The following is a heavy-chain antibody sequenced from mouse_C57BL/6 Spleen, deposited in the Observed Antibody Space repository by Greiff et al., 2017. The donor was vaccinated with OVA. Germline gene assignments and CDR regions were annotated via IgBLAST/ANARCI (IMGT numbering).Heavy chain of an antibody. D-gene: IGHD1-1*02. CDR2: IYPRDGST. Sequence: QVQLKESGPELVKPGASVKLSCKASGYTFTSYDINWVKQRPGQGLEWIGWIYPRDGSTKYNEKFKGKATLTVDTSSSTAYMELHSLTSEDSAVYFCARSGGGNGWYFDVWGTGTTVTVSS. CDR1: GYTFTSYD. CDR3: ARSGGGNGWYFDV. V-gene: IGHV1-85*01. J-gene: IGHJ1*03.